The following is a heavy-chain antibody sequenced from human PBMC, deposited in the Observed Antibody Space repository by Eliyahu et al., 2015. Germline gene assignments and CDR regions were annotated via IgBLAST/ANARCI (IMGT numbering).Heavy chain of an antibody. Sequence: EVQLVESGGGLVQPGGSLRLSCAASGFXFSSYWMPWVRQAPGKGAVWVSRINSDGSSTSYADSVKGGFTISRDNAKNTLYLQMNSLRAEDTAVYYCARGMDVVLSTYGMDVWGQGTTVTVSS. D-gene: IGHD2-2*03. J-gene: IGHJ6*02. CDR3: ARGMDVVLSTYGMDV. V-gene: IGHV3-74*01. CDR2: INSDGSST. CDR1: GFXFSSYW.